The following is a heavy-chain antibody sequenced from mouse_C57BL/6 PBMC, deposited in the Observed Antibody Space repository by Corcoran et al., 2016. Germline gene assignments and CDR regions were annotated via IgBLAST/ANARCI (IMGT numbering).Heavy chain of an antibody. D-gene: IGHD2-3*01. Sequence: EVQLQQSGPELVKPGASVKISCKASGYTFTDYYMNWVKQSHGKSLEWIGDINPNNGGTSYNQKFKGKATLTVDKSSSTAYMELRSLTSEDSAVYYCASRPFYDGYYFDYWGQGTTLTVSS. V-gene: IGHV1-26*01. CDR2: INPNNGGT. CDR1: GYTFTDYY. CDR3: ASRPFYDGYYFDY. J-gene: IGHJ2*01.